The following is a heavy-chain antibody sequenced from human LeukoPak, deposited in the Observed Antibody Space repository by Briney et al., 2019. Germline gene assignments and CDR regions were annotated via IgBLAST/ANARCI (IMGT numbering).Heavy chain of an antibody. D-gene: IGHD6-19*01. Sequence: ASVKVSCKASGYTFTGYYMHWVRQAPGQGLEWMGWINPKNGDRNYVQNFQGRVTMTRDTSISTAYMELSRLRSDDTAVYYCAREGAEGSGWYTYNWFDPWGQGTLVTVSS. J-gene: IGHJ5*02. V-gene: IGHV1-2*02. CDR2: INPKNGDR. CDR1: GYTFTGYY. CDR3: AREGAEGSGWYTYNWFDP.